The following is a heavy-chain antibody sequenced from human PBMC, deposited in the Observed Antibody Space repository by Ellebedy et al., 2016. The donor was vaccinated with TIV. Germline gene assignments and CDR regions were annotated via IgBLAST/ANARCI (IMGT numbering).Heavy chain of an antibody. V-gene: IGHV3-43*01. D-gene: IGHD3-22*01. CDR3: AKDMGRRITMIVNPVPLDY. CDR1: GFTFDDYT. Sequence: PGGSLRLSCAASGFTFDDYTMHWVRQAPGKGLEWVSLISWDGGSTYYADSVKGRFTISRDNSKNSLYLQMNSLRTEDTALYYCAKDMGRRITMIVNPVPLDYWGQGTLVTVSS. CDR2: ISWDGGST. J-gene: IGHJ4*02.